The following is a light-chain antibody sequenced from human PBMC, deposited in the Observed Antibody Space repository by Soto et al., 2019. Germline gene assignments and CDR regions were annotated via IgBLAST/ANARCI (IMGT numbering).Light chain of an antibody. Sequence: QSVLTQPPSMSAAPGQKITISCSGSRSNIGASYVFWYQQFPGTAPKLLIYDTDKRPSGIPDRFSGSKSGTSATLGITRLQTGDEADYYCGAWDSSLRVVLFGGGTKLTVL. CDR3: GAWDSSLRVVL. CDR1: RSNIGASY. J-gene: IGLJ3*02. CDR2: DTD. V-gene: IGLV1-51*01.